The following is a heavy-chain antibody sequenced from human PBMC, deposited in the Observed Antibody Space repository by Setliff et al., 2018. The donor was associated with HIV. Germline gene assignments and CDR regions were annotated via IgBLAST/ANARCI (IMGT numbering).Heavy chain of an antibody. CDR2: ISAYNGNT. D-gene: IGHD3-3*01. CDR3: ARDRVRITIFGANDASDI. CDR1: GYAFTSYG. Sequence: ASVKVSCKASGYAFTSYGISWVRQAPGQGLEWMGWISAYNGNTNYAQKLQGRVTMTTDTSTSTAYMELRSLRSEDTAVYYCARDRVRITIFGANDASDIWGQGTMVTVSS. J-gene: IGHJ3*02. V-gene: IGHV1-18*01.